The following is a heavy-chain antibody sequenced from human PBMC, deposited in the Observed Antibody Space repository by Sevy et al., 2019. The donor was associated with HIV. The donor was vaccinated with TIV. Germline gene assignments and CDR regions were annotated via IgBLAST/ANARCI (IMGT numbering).Heavy chain of an antibody. J-gene: IGHJ4*02. CDR2: VNSDGSST. V-gene: IGHV3-74*01. Sequence: GGSLRLSCATAGFTFSSYWMHWVRQAQGKGLVWVSRVNSDGSSTTYADSVKGRLAISRDNAANTLSMKMNSLRAEETAVYYCVAANCWADYWGQGSLVTVS. CDR3: VAANCWADY. CDR1: GFTFSSYW. D-gene: IGHD2-2*01.